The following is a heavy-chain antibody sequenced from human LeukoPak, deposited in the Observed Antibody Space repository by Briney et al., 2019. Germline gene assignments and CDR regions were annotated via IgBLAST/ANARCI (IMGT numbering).Heavy chain of an antibody. CDR3: AGRLWFGELLFDY. Sequence: PSETLSLTCTVSGGSISSYYWSWIRQPPGKGLEWIGYIYYSGSTNYNPSLKNRVTISVDTSKNQFSLKLSSVTAADTAVYYCAGRLWFGELLFDYWGQGTLVTVSS. CDR1: GGSISSYY. V-gene: IGHV4-59*01. J-gene: IGHJ4*02. CDR2: IYYSGST. D-gene: IGHD3-10*01.